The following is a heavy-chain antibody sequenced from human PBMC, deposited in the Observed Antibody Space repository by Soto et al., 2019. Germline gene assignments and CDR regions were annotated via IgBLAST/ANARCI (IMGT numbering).Heavy chain of an antibody. Sequence: ASVKVSCKAAGGTFSSYAISWVRQAPGQGLEWMGGIIPIFGTANYAQKFQGRVTITADESTSTAYMELSRLRSEDTAVYYCARGYCSGGSCYPPKDLYFDYWGQGTLVTVSS. CDR1: GGTFSSYA. J-gene: IGHJ4*02. V-gene: IGHV1-69*13. CDR2: IIPIFGTA. CDR3: ARGYCSGGSCYPPKDLYFDY. D-gene: IGHD2-15*01.